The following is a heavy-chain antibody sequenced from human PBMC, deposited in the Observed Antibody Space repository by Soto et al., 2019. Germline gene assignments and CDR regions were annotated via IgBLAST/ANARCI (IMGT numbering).Heavy chain of an antibody. CDR3: ARGIGEYQLLSRWFDP. D-gene: IGHD2-2*01. Sequence: SEPLSLTFSASGGPISNSHWRVSVRQTPGKGLEWIGEIYHSGSTNYNPSLKSRVTISVDKSKNQFSLKLSSVTAADTAVYYCARGIGEYQLLSRWFDPWGQG. CDR2: IYHSGST. CDR1: GGPISNSHW. J-gene: IGHJ5*02. V-gene: IGHV4-4*02.